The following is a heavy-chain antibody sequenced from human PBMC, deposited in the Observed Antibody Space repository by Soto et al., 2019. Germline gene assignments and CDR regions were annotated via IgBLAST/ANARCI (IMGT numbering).Heavy chain of an antibody. CDR1: GYTFTSYG. CDR2: ISAYNGNT. CDR3: ARDRGIMTSIFTGRDGMDV. D-gene: IGHD3-10*01. Sequence: QVQLVQSGAEVKKPGASVKVSCKASGYTFTSYGISWVRQAPGQGLEWMGWISAYNGNTNYAQKLQGRVTMTTDTSTSTAYMELRSLRSDDTAVYYCARDRGIMTSIFTGRDGMDVWGQGTTVTVSS. J-gene: IGHJ6*02. V-gene: IGHV1-18*01.